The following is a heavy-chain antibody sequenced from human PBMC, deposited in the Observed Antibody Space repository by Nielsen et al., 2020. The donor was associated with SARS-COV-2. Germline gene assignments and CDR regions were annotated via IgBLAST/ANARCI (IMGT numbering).Heavy chain of an antibody. CDR1: GFTFSSYA. J-gene: IGHJ4*02. CDR2: ISGSGGST. CDR3: ARDPGDYVWGSYREDY. Sequence: GESLKISCAASGFTFSSYAMSWVRQAPGKGLEWVSAISGSGGSTYYADSVKGRFTISRDNSKNTLYLQMNSLRAEDTAVYYCARDPGDYVWGSYREDYWGQGTLVTVSS. V-gene: IGHV3-23*01. D-gene: IGHD3-16*02.